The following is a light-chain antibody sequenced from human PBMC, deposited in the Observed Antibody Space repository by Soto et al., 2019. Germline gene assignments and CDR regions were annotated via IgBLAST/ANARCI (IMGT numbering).Light chain of an antibody. CDR1: NSDVGGYNY. CDR2: EVS. V-gene: IGLV2-14*01. Sequence: SVLTQPASVSGSPGQSITISCTGTNSDVGGYNYVSWYQQHPGKAPELMIYEVSHRPPGVSNRFSGSKSDNTASLTISGLQAEDEADYYCSSYTSISTLYVFGTGTKVTVL. J-gene: IGLJ1*01. CDR3: SSYTSISTLYV.